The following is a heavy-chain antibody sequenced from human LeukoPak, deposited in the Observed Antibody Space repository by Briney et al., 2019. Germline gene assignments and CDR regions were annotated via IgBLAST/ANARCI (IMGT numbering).Heavy chain of an antibody. CDR3: AREMPYDSSGYYHYYFDY. V-gene: IGHV4-59*01. Sequence: SETLSLTCTVSGDSISSYYWSWIRQPPGKGLEWIGYIYYSGSTNYNPSLKSRVTISVDTSKNQFSLKLSSVTAADTAVYYCAREMPYDSSGYYHYYFDYWGQGTLVTVSS. CDR2: IYYSGST. D-gene: IGHD3-22*01. J-gene: IGHJ4*02. CDR1: GDSISSYY.